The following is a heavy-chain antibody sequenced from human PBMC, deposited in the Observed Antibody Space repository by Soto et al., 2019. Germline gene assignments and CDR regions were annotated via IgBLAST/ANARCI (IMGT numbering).Heavy chain of an antibody. Sequence: GESLKIACRGSGYELNTNWFGWVRQLPGRGLEWVGIMYPGDSDTRLLPALQGHVTLLADVAGRTAFLQWRSLKTSDSGMYFCAPLPLDCTNTPCYYPDYWGQGPSLTVSS. CDR2: MYPGDSDT. J-gene: IGHJ4*02. CDR3: APLPLDCTNTPCYYPDY. D-gene: IGHD2-8*01. CDR1: GYELNTNW. V-gene: IGHV5-51*01.